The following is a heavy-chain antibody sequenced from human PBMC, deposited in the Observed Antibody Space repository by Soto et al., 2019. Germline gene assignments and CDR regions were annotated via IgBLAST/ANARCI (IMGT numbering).Heavy chain of an antibody. CDR1: GFTFSNFG. Sequence: ESGGGVVQPGKSLRLSCTASGFTFSNFGFHWVRQAPGKGLEWLAAISYDGSNTFYADSVKGRFTISRDDSRSTLFLQMNSLRAEDTAIYYCASAGAHYYASRNYYVSRDYFDHRGQGSLGTVSS. J-gene: IGHJ4*02. D-gene: IGHD3-10*01. CDR2: ISYDGSNT. V-gene: IGHV3-30*04. CDR3: ASAGAHYYASRNYYVSRDYFDH.